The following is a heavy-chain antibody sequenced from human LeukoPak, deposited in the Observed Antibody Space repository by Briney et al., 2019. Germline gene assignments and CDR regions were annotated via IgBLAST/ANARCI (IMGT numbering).Heavy chain of an antibody. CDR1: GFTFSSYE. CDR3: ARDRGDHYFDY. CDR2: ISYDGGNK. J-gene: IGHJ4*02. D-gene: IGHD3-10*01. V-gene: IGHV3-30-3*01. Sequence: PGGSLRLSCAASGFTFSSYEMNWVRQAPGKGLEWVAVISYDGGNKYYADSVKGRFTISRDNSKDTLYLQMNSLRAEDTTVYYCARDRGDHYFDYWGQGTVVTVSS.